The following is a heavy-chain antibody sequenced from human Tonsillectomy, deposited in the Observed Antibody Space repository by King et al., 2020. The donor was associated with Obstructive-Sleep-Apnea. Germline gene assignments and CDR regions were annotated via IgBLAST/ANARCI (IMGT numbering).Heavy chain of an antibody. CDR3: AREGHSSGRAGDFDY. V-gene: IGHV3-30*09. CDR2: ISVDGRGE. Sequence: QLVQSGGGVVQPGRSLRLSCAASGFTFSSSVLHWVRQAPGKGLEVVAGISVDGRGEYYAESVKSQFAISRDNSKNTLYLQMNSLSADDTAVYYCAREGHSSGRAGDFDYWGQGTLVTVSS. CDR1: GFTFSSSV. D-gene: IGHD3-22*01. J-gene: IGHJ4*02.